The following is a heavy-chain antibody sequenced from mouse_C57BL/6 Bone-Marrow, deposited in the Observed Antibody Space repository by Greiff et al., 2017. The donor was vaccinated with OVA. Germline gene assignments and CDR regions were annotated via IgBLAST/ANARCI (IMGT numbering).Heavy chain of an antibody. CDR1: GYTFTDYY. J-gene: IGHJ3*01. CDR2: INPYNGGT. CDR3: AREGLLFAY. D-gene: IGHD2-1*01. V-gene: IGHV1-19*01. Sequence: EVQLQQSGPVLVKPGASVKMSCKASGYTFTDYYMNWVKQSHGKSLEWIGVINPYNGGTSYNQKFKGKATLTVDKSSSTAYMELNSLTSEDSAVYYCAREGLLFAYWGQGTLVTVSA.